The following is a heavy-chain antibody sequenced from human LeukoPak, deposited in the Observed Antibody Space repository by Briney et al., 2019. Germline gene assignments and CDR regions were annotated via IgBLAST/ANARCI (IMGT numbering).Heavy chain of an antibody. Sequence: GQSLTLSCAASAFTFSSYSMNWVRQAPGKGLEWVSSISSSSSYIYYADSVKGRFTIARDNANTSMYLQMNSLGAEDTAVYYCASSVDTAMVQVPPEYYFDYWGQGTLVTVSS. CDR3: ASSVDTAMVQVPPEYYFDY. D-gene: IGHD5-18*01. CDR1: AFTFSSYS. V-gene: IGHV3-21*01. J-gene: IGHJ4*02. CDR2: ISSSSSYI.